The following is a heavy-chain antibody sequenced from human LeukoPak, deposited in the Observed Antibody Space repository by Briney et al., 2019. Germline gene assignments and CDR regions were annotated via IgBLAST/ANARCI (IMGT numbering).Heavy chain of an antibody. V-gene: IGHV1-8*01. Sequence: ASVTVSCTASGYTFTSHDINWVRQATGQGLEWMGWMNPNSGNTGYAQKFQGRGTMTRNTSISTAYMELSSLRSEDMAVYYCARGLYDILTSYADYWGQGTLVTVSS. CDR3: ARGLYDILTSYADY. CDR2: MNPNSGNT. D-gene: IGHD3-9*01. CDR1: GYTFTSHD. J-gene: IGHJ4*02.